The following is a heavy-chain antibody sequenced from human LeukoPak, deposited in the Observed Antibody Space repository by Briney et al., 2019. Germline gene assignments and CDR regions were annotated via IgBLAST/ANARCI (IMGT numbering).Heavy chain of an antibody. Sequence: GASVKVSCKASGYTFTGYYMHWVRQAPGQGLEWMGWINPNSGGTNYAQKFQGRVTMTRDTSISTAYMELSRLRSDDTAVYYCARGESVVPAAMGDYWGQGTLVTVSS. J-gene: IGHJ4*02. CDR3: ARGESVVPAAMGDY. CDR2: INPNSGGT. D-gene: IGHD2-2*01. CDR1: GYTFTGYY. V-gene: IGHV1-2*02.